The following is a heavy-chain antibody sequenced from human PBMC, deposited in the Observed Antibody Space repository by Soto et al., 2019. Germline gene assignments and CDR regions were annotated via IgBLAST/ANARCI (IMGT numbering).Heavy chain of an antibody. CDR3: ARDSVTRVSSDIPGMDV. CDR2: VYTSGRT. D-gene: IGHD3-10*01. CDR1: GFTVTNSY. Sequence: EVQLVESGGDLIQPGGSLRLSCAASGFTVTNSYMAWVRQAPGKGLEWVSVVYTSGRTYHADSVKGRFTVSRDISKNPLSLQMTSLRVDATAMYYCARDSVTRVSSDIPGMDVWAQGTTVSVSS. J-gene: IGHJ6*02. V-gene: IGHV3-53*01.